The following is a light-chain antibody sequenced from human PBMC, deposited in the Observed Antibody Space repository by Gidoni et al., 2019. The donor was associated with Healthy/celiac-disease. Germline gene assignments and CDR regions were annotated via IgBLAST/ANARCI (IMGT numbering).Light chain of an antibody. CDR1: SLRSYY. CDR2: GKN. Sequence: SSELTQHPAVSVALGQTVRITCQGDSLRSYYASWYQQKPGQAPVLVIYGKNNRPSGIPDRFSGSSSGNTASLTITGAQAEDESDYYCNSRDSSGNHQVFGTGTKVTVL. J-gene: IGLJ1*01. CDR3: NSRDSSGNHQV. V-gene: IGLV3-19*01.